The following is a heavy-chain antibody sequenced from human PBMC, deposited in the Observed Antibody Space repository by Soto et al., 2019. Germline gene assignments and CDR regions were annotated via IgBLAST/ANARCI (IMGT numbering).Heavy chain of an antibody. CDR3: AKNSWHIVVVTALFFQH. V-gene: IGHV3-23*01. J-gene: IGHJ1*01. Sequence: GGSLRLSCAASGFTFSSYAMSWVRQAPGKGLEWVSAISGSGGSTYYADSVKGRFTISRDNSKNTLYLQMNSLRAEDTAVYYCAKNSWHIVVVTALFFQHWGQGTLVTVSS. CDR1: GFTFSSYA. D-gene: IGHD2-21*02. CDR2: ISGSGGST.